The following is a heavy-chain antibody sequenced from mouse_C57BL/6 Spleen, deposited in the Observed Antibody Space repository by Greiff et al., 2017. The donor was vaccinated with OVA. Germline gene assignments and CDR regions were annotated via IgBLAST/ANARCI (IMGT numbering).Heavy chain of an antibody. CDR3: ARFYYSNYVSYAMDY. Sequence: QVQLKQSGPELVKPGASVKISCKASGYAFSSSWMNWVKQRPGKGLEWIGRIYPGDGDTNYNGKFKGKATLTADKSSSTAYMQLSSLTSEDSAVYFCARFYYSNYVSYAMDYWGQGTSVTVSS. V-gene: IGHV1-82*01. CDR2: IYPGDGDT. J-gene: IGHJ4*01. D-gene: IGHD2-5*01. CDR1: GYAFSSSW.